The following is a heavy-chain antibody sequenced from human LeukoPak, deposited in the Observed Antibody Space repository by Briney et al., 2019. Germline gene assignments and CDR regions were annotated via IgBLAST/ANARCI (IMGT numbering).Heavy chain of an antibody. CDR2: INSDGSST. D-gene: IGHD5-12*01. Sequence: GGSLRLSCAASGFTFISYWMHWVRQAPGKGLVWVSRINSDGSSTSYADSVKGRFTISRDNAKNTLYLQMNSLRAEDTAVYYCARGGRGGYEFDYWGQGTLVTVSS. CDR1: GFTFISYW. J-gene: IGHJ4*02. V-gene: IGHV3-74*01. CDR3: ARGGRGGYEFDY.